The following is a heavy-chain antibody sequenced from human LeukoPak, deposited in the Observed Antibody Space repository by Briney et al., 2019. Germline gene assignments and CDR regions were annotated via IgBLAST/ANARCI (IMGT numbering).Heavy chain of an antibody. D-gene: IGHD6-13*01. Sequence: PGGSLRLSCAASGFTFSSYSMNWVRQAPGKGLEWVSSISNTGSYIYYADSVKGRFTISRDNAKNSLYLQMNTLRAEDTAVYYCARGGPGTGFNWFDPWGQGTLVTVSS. J-gene: IGHJ5*02. CDR1: GFTFSSYS. V-gene: IGHV3-21*01. CDR2: ISNTGSYI. CDR3: ARGGPGTGFNWFDP.